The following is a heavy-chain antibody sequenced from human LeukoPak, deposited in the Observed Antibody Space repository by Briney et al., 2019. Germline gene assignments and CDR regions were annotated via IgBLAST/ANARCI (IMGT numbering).Heavy chain of an antibody. CDR3: ASGGVYSSGWYAY. CDR1: GFTFSSYA. Sequence: GGSLRLSCAASGFTFSSYAMSWVRQAPGKGLEWVSYIGGSGSVVHYADSVKGRFTISRDNAKRSLYLQMDSLRAEDTAVYYCASGGVYSSGWYAYWGQGTLVTVSS. CDR2: IGGSGSVV. D-gene: IGHD6-13*01. V-gene: IGHV3-48*04. J-gene: IGHJ4*02.